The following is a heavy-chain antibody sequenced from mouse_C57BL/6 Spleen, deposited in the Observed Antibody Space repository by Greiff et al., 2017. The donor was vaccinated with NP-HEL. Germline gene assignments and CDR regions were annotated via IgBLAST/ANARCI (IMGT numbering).Heavy chain of an antibody. D-gene: IGHD1-1*01. CDR2: IWSGGST. CDR3: AREATVSYAMDY. V-gene: IGHV2-2*01. Sequence: QVQLQQSGPGLVQPSQSLSITCTVSGFSLTSYGVHWVRQSPGKGLEWLGVIWSGGSTDYNAAFISRLSISKDNSKSQVFFKMNSLQADDTAIYYCAREATVSYAMDYWGQGTSVTVSS. J-gene: IGHJ4*01. CDR1: GFSLTSYG.